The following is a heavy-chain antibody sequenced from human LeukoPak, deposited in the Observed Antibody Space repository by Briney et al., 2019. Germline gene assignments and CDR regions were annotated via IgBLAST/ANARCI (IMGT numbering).Heavy chain of an antibody. CDR2: INSDSNYI. CDR3: ARNGILGIAAAVDV. CDR1: GFTFSSYE. J-gene: IGHJ6*04. Sequence: PGGSLRLSCAASGFTFSSYEMNWVRQAPGKGLEWVSSINSDSNYIYYADSVKGRFTISRDAKNSVYLQMNSLRAEDTAVYYCARNGILGIAAAVDVWGKGTTVTVSS. V-gene: IGHV3-21*01. D-gene: IGHD6-13*01.